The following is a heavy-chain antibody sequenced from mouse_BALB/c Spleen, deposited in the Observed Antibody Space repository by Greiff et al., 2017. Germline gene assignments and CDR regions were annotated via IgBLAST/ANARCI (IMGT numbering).Heavy chain of an antibody. CDR2: IDPANGNT. V-gene: IGHV14-3*02. CDR3: ARPDYYGSSYEWYFDV. Sequence: VQLQQSGAELVKPGASVKLSCTASGFNIKDTYMHWVKQRPEQGLEWIGRIDPANGNTKYDPKFQGKATITADTSSNTAYLQLSSLTSEDTAVYYCARPDYYGSSYEWYFDVWGAGTTVTVSS. D-gene: IGHD1-1*01. CDR1: GFNIKDTY. J-gene: IGHJ1*01.